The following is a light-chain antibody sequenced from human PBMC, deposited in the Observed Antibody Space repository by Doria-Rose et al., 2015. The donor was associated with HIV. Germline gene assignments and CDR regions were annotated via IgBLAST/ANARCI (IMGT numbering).Light chain of an antibody. CDR3: QRYYDAPS. CDR2: WAS. Sequence: DIRLTQSPESLGMSLGERATLNCKSNQSLLYTSKNYLAWYQQKPGQPPKLLIYWASTRQSGVRARFSGSGSGTDLTLTISSLEAEDVAVYYCQRYYDAPSFGPGTTVDIK. CDR1: QSLLYTSKNY. J-gene: IGKJ3*01. V-gene: IGKV4-1*01.